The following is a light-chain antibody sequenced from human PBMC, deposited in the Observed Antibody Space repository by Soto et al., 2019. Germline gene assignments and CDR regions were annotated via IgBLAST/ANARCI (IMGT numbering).Light chain of an antibody. CDR1: QSVSSSY. Sequence: EIVLTQSPGTLSLSPGERATLSCRASQSVSSSYLAWYQQKPGQAPRLLIYGASSRATGIPDRFSGSGSGTDFTLTISRREPEDFAVYYCQQYGSSPRLFTFGPGTKVDIK. CDR3: QQYGSSPRLFT. CDR2: GAS. J-gene: IGKJ3*01. V-gene: IGKV3-20*01.